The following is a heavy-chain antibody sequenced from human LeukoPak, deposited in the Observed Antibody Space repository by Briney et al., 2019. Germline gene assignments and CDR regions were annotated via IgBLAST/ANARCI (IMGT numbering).Heavy chain of an antibody. CDR3: ARVGAYYGILTGYYPFDY. Sequence: PSETLSLTCTVSGGSISSYYWSWIRQPPGKGLEWIGYIYYSGSTNYNPSLKSRVTISVDTSKNQFSLKLSSVTAADTAVYYCARVGAYYGILTGYYPFDYWGQGTLVTVSS. CDR2: IYYSGST. CDR1: GGSISSYY. V-gene: IGHV4-59*01. J-gene: IGHJ4*02. D-gene: IGHD3-9*01.